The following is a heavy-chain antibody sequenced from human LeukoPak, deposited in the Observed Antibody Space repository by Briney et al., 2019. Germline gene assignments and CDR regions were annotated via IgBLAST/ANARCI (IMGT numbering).Heavy chain of an antibody. J-gene: IGHJ4*02. Sequence: PSETLSLTCTVSGGSISSSSYYWGWIRQPPGKGLEWIGSIYYSGSTYYNPSLKSRVTISVDTSKDQFSLKLSSVTAADTAVYYCARTTKDSGSYYGGWSVWGQGTLVTVSS. CDR3: ARTTKDSGSYYGGWSV. D-gene: IGHD1-26*01. CDR1: GGSISSSSYY. CDR2: IYYSGST. V-gene: IGHV4-39*01.